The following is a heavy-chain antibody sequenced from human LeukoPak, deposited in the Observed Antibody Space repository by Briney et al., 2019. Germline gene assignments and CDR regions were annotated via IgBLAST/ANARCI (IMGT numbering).Heavy chain of an antibody. CDR1: GGSISSGSYY. J-gene: IGHJ4*02. Sequence: SETLSLTCAVYGGSISSGSYYWSWIRQPAGKGLEWIGRIYTSGSTNYNPSLKSRVTISVDTSKNQFSLKLSSVTAADTAVYYCAGDYGDYVGGYWGQGTLVTVSS. CDR3: AGDYGDYVGGY. CDR2: IYTSGST. D-gene: IGHD4-17*01. V-gene: IGHV4-61*02.